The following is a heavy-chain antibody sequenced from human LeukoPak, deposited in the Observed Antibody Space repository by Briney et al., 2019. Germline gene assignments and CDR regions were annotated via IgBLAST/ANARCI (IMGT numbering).Heavy chain of an antibody. CDR2: INPSGGST. Sequence: ASVKVSCKASGYTFTSYYMHWVRQAPGQGPEWMGIINPSGGSTSYAQKFQGRVTMTRDTSTSTVYMELSSLRSEDTAVYYCARDGQGILTGLYYYYYYMDVWGKGTTVTVSS. CDR1: GYTFTSYY. CDR3: ARDGQGILTGLYYYYYYMDV. J-gene: IGHJ6*03. V-gene: IGHV1-46*01. D-gene: IGHD3-9*01.